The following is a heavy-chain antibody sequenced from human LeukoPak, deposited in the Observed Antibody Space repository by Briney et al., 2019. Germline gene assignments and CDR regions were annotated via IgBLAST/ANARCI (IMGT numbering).Heavy chain of an antibody. V-gene: IGHV1-69*05. CDR1: GGTFSSYA. J-gene: IGHJ4*02. CDR3: ARATVSGWPFDY. D-gene: IGHD6-19*01. Sequence: ASVKVSCKASGGTFSSYAISWVRQAPGQGLEWMGRIIPIFGTANYAQKFQGRVTITTDESTSTAYMELSGLRSEDTAVYYCARATVSGWPFDYWGQGTLVTVSS. CDR2: IIPIFGTA.